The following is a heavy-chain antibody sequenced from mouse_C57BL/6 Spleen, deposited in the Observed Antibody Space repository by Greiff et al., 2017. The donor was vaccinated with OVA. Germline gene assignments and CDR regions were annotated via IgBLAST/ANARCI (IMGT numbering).Heavy chain of an antibody. CDR1: GYTFTTYP. V-gene: IGHV1-47*01. CDR3: ARVYYGSSEYYFDY. Sequence: QVHVKQSGAELVKPGASVKMSCKASGYTFTTYPIEWMKQNHGKSLEWIGNFHPYNDDTKYNEKFKGKATLTVEKSSSTVYLELSRLTSDDSAVYYCARVYYGSSEYYFDYWGQGTTLTVSS. J-gene: IGHJ2*01. CDR2: FHPYNDDT. D-gene: IGHD1-1*01.